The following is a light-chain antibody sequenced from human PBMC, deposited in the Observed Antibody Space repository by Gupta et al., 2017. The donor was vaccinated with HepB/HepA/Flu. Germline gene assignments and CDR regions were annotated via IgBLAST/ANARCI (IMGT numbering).Light chain of an antibody. CDR2: DVT. V-gene: IGLV2-14*03. Sequence: QSALTQPASVSGSPGQSVTISCPGSTSDIGAYNLVSWYQQHPGKAPKLIIYDVTNRPSGVSNRFSGSKSGNTASLTISGLQAEDEADYYCSSCTRSTTWEFGGGTKLTVL. J-gene: IGLJ3*02. CDR3: SSCTRSTTWE. CDR1: TSDIGAYNL.